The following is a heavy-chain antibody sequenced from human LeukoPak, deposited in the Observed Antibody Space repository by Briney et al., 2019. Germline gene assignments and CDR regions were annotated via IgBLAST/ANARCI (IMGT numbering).Heavy chain of an antibody. J-gene: IGHJ5*02. CDR3: ATLGATREGNWFHP. Sequence: ASVKVSCKVSGYTLTELSMHWVRQAPGKGLEWMGGFDPEDGETIYAQKFQGRVTMTEDTSTDTAYMELSSLRSEDTAVYYCATLGATREGNWFHPWGQGTLVTVSS. CDR2: FDPEDGET. V-gene: IGHV1-24*01. D-gene: IGHD1-26*01. CDR1: GYTLTELS.